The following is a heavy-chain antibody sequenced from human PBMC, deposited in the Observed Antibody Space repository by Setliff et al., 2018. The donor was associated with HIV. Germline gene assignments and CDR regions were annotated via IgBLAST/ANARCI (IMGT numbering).Heavy chain of an antibody. CDR1: GYTFSIYD. CDR2: MSPKSGNT. CDR3: ARARRDYYDRGRRNHYYIDV. D-gene: IGHD3-22*01. Sequence: ASVKVSCKASGYTFSIYDINWVRQATGQGLQWMGWMSPKSGNTGYARKFQGRVSMTRNTSISTAYMELSSLISEDTAVYYSARARRDYYDRGRRNHYYIDVWGKGTTVTVSS. J-gene: IGHJ6*03. V-gene: IGHV1-8*02.